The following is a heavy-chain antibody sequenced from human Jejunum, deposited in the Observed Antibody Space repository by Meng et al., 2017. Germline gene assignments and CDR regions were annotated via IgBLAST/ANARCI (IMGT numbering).Heavy chain of an antibody. J-gene: IGHJ4*02. CDR2: INTRTGGT. V-gene: IGHV1-2*06. CDR1: GYTFTDYY. CDR3: ARELISYAFDY. D-gene: IGHD1-26*01. Sequence: VQLLQLRGGGKGPGAAVKGSCSASGYTFTDYYLFWVRQAPGQGLEWMGRINTRTGGTIYTQKFYGRVTMTRDTSISTAYMELSRLRSDDTAVYYCARELISYAFDYWGQGSLVTVSS.